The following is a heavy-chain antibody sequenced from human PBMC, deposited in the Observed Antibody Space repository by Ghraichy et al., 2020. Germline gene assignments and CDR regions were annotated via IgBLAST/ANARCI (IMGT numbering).Heavy chain of an antibody. CDR3: ARVPAIVVVPAAGKYYFDY. CDR1: GYTFTGYR. CDR2: FSPYNGNA. J-gene: IGHJ4*02. D-gene: IGHD2-2*01. Sequence: ASVKVSCKASGYTFTGYRINWVRQAPGQGLEWMGCFSPYNGNANYAQTLQGRVTMTTDTSTSTAYMELRSLRSDDTAVYYCARVPAIVVVPAAGKYYFDYWGQGTLVTVSS. V-gene: IGHV1-18*01.